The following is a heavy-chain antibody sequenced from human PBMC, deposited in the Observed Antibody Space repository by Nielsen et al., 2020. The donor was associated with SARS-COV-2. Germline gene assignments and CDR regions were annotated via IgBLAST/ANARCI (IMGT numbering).Heavy chain of an antibody. Sequence: ASVKVSCKASGYTFNSYGISWVRQAPGQGLEWMGWISAYNGNTNYAQKLLGRVTMTTDTSTSTAYMELRSLRSDDTAVYYCARVGNYYDSLDPWGQGTLVTVSS. CDR3: ARVGNYYDSLDP. CDR2: ISAYNGNT. CDR1: GYTFNSYG. J-gene: IGHJ5*02. D-gene: IGHD3-22*01. V-gene: IGHV1-18*01.